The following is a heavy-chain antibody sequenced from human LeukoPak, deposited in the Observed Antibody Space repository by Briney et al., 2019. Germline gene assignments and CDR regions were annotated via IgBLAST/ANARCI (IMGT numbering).Heavy chain of an antibody. Sequence: SVKVSCKASGFTFTSSAVQWVRQARGQRLEWIGWIVVGSGNTNYAQKFQERVTITRDMSTSTAYMELSSLRSEDTAVYYCAAVSAYKQQLPPDYWGRGTLVTVSS. D-gene: IGHD6-13*01. CDR1: GFTFTSSA. CDR2: IVVGSGNT. V-gene: IGHV1-58*01. CDR3: AAVSAYKQQLPPDY. J-gene: IGHJ4*02.